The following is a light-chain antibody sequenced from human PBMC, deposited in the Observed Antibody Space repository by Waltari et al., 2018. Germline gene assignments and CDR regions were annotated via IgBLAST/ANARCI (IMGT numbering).Light chain of an antibody. J-gene: IGKJ1*01. CDR2: GTS. CDR3: QQYNNWPRT. V-gene: IGKV3-15*01. CDR1: QSISSN. Sequence: EIVMTQSPATLSVSPGERATLSCGASQSISSNLAWYRQKTGQAPSPLIYGTSTGATGIPARFSGSGSGKEFTLIISSLQSEDVAVYYCQQYNNWPRTFGQGTKVEIK.